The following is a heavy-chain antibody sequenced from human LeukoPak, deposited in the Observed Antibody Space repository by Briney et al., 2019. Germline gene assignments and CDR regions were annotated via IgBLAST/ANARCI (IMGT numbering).Heavy chain of an antibody. CDR1: GFTFSSYS. D-gene: IGHD6-13*01. J-gene: IGHJ4*02. Sequence: PGVSLRLSCAASGFTFSSYSKNWVRQAPGKGLEWVSSISSSSSYIYYADSVKGRFTISRDNAKNSLYLQMNSLRAEDTAVYYCARDRVAGFDYWGQGTLVTVSS. CDR2: ISSSSSYI. V-gene: IGHV3-21*01. CDR3: ARDRVAGFDY.